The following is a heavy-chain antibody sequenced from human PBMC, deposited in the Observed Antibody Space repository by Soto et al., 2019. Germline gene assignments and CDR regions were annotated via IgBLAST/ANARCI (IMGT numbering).Heavy chain of an antibody. V-gene: IGHV3-30*18. CDR2: ISADGSDK. Sequence: QVQLVESWGGVVQPERSLRLSCATSGFTFSDFGMHWVRQAPGKGLEWVAAISADGSDKYYLGSVQGRFTISRDNTKNALYLQLNSLRTEDTAVYYCAKGTAVARQHFANWGQGTLVTVSS. D-gene: IGHD6-19*01. J-gene: IGHJ4*02. CDR3: AKGTAVARQHFAN. CDR1: GFTFSDFG.